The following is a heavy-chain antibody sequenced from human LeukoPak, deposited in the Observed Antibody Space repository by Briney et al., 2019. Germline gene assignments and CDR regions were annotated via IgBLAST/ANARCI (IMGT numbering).Heavy chain of an antibody. D-gene: IGHD3-10*01. CDR2: SSGSSGST. Sequence: GGSLRLSCAASGFTFSSYAMSWVRQAPGKGLEWVSGSSGSSGSTFDADSVKGRFTISRDNSKNTLYLQMNSLRAEDTAVYYCARDLYYYGSGSYYNPHYYYGMDVWGQGTTVTVSS. V-gene: IGHV3-23*01. CDR3: ARDLYYYGSGSYYNPHYYYGMDV. CDR1: GFTFSSYA. J-gene: IGHJ6*02.